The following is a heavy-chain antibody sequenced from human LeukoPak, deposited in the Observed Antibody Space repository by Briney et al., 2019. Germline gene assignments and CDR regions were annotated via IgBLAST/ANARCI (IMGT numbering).Heavy chain of an antibody. CDR1: GGSISSSHYY. CDR3: ARQISDYYYYYIDV. D-gene: IGHD3-3*01. V-gene: IGHV4-39*01. CDR2: IYYSGTT. Sequence: PSETLSLTCTVSGGSISSSHYYWGWIRQPPGRGLEWIGTIYYSGTTYYNPSLESRVTISEDTSKNQFSLTLRSVTAADTAVYYCARQISDYYYYYIDVWGKGTTVTVSS. J-gene: IGHJ6*03.